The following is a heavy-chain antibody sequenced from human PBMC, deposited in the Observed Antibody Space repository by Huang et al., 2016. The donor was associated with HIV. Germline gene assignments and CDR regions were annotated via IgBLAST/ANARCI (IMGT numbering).Heavy chain of an antibody. CDR1: GFTFNKFD. Sequence: QVQLVESGGGVVQPGRSLRLSCAAFGFTFNKFDMHWVRQAPGKGLEWVAIISDDGSSKYHAYSVKGRCTISRDNSKNTVYLQMNSLRVEDTAVYYCAKDGRGSGTYYDYFEYWGQGTLVTVSS. CDR3: AKDGRGSGTYYDYFEY. CDR2: ISDDGSSK. V-gene: IGHV3-30*18. D-gene: IGHD1-26*01. J-gene: IGHJ4*02.